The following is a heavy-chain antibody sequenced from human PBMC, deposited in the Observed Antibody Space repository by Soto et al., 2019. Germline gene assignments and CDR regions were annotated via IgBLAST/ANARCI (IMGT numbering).Heavy chain of an antibody. CDR1: GFTFSSYA. D-gene: IGHD6-19*01. CDR3: AKREVRAYSSGWYKNYYGMDV. CDR2: ISGSGGST. Sequence: PGGSLRLSXAASGFTFSSYAMSWVRQAPGKGLEWVSAISGSGGSTYYADSVKGRFTISRDNSKNTLYLQMNSLRAEDTAVYYCAKREVRAYSSGWYKNYYGMDVWGQGTTVTVSS. J-gene: IGHJ6*02. V-gene: IGHV3-23*01.